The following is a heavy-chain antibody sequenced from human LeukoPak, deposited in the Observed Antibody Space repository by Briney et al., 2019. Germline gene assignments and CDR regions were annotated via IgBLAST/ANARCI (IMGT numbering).Heavy chain of an antibody. V-gene: IGHV4-59*08. J-gene: IGHJ5*02. D-gene: IGHD3-10*01. CDR1: AGSISSYY. CDR2: IYYSGST. Sequence: SETLSLTCAVSAGSISSYYWSWVRQPPGKGLEWIGYIYYSGSTNYNPSLKSRVTISVDTSKNQFSLKLTSVTAADTAVYYCARLSPRGNWFDPWGQGTLVTVSS. CDR3: ARLSPRGNWFDP.